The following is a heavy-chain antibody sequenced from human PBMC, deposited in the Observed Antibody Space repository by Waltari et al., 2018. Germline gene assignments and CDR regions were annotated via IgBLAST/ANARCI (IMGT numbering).Heavy chain of an antibody. CDR1: GYSFTSYW. CDR3: ARGYCSSTSCYDDYYYGMDV. J-gene: IGHJ6*02. Sequence: EVQLVQSGAEVKKPGESLKISCKGSGYSFTSYWIGWVRQMPGNGLEWMGIIYPGDSDTRYRPSFQGQVSSSADKSISTADLQWSSLKASDTAMYYCARGYCSSTSCYDDYYYGMDVWGQGTTVTVSS. V-gene: IGHV5-51*03. D-gene: IGHD2-2*01. CDR2: IYPGDSDT.